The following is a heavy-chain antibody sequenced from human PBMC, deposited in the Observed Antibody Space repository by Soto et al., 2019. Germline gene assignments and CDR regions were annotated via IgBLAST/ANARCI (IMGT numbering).Heavy chain of an antibody. D-gene: IGHD3-10*01. CDR3: ARAVTWGLDV. J-gene: IGHJ6*02. CDR2: ISRSSTGI. V-gene: IGHV3-48*02. Sequence: EVQLIESGGGLVQPGGSLRLSCAASGFTFSLYSMSWVRQVPGKGLEWVSYISRSSTGIHYADSVKGRFTISRDDATNSMHLQMNSLRDGDTAVYYCARAVTWGLDVWGQGTTVSISS. CDR1: GFTFSLYS.